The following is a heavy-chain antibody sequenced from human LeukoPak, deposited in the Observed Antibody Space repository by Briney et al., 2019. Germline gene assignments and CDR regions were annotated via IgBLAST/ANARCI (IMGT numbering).Heavy chain of an antibody. D-gene: IGHD6-13*01. CDR3: TKDRRGPAAGTWYFDS. CDR2: IAYDGSNK. CDR1: GFTLSSYA. Sequence: GGSLRLSCAASGFTLSSYAVHWVRQAPGKGLEWVAVIAYDGSNKYYADSVRGRFTISRDNSKNTVYLQLNSLRAGDTAIYYCTKDRRGPAAGTWYFDSWGQGTLVTVSS. V-gene: IGHV3-30*04. J-gene: IGHJ4*02.